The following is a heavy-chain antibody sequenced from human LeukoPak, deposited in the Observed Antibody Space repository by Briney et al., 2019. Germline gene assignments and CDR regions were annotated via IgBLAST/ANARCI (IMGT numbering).Heavy chain of an antibody. V-gene: IGHV1-2*04. CDR3: ARGRRDGYNQVPYYLDY. CDR1: GYTFTGYY. CDR2: INPNSGGT. Sequence: ASVKVSCKASGYTFTGYYMHWVRQAPGQGLEWMGWINPNSGGTNYAQKFQGWVTMTRDTSISTAYMELSRLRSDDTAVYYCARGRRDGYNQVPYYLDYWGQGTLVTVSS. D-gene: IGHD5-24*01. J-gene: IGHJ4*02.